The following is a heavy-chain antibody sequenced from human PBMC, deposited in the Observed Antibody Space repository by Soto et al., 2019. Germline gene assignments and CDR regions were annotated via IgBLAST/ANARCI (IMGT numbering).Heavy chain of an antibody. CDR1: GYTFTSYG. CDR2: ISAYNGNT. CDR3: ARDTRGYDFNWLDP. Sequence: ASVKVSCKASGYTFTSYGISWVRQAPGQGLEWMGWISAYNGNTNYAQKLQGRVTMTTDTSTSTAYMELRSLRSDDTAVYYCARDTRGYDFNWLDPWGQRTLVTFSS. D-gene: IGHD3-3*01. J-gene: IGHJ5*02. V-gene: IGHV1-18*01.